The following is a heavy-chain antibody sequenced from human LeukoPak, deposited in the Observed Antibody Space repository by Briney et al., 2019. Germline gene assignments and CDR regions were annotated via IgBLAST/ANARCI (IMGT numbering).Heavy chain of an antibody. D-gene: IGHD1-26*01. CDR1: GFTFSSYA. J-gene: IGHJ4*02. V-gene: IGHV3-23*01. CDR3: ARDRVGATKGYFDY. CDR2: ISGSGGST. Sequence: GGSLRLSCAASGFTFSSYAMSWVRQAPGKGLEWVPAISGSGGSTYYADSVKGRFTISRDNAKNSLYLQMNSLRAEDTAVYYCARDRVGATKGYFDYWGQGTLVTVSS.